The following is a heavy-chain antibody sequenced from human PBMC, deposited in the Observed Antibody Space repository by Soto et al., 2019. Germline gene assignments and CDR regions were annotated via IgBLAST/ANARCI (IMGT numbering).Heavy chain of an antibody. CDR3: ARAQSVRFLEWLSPPDY. J-gene: IGHJ4*02. Sequence: QVQLVQSGAEVKKPGASVKVSCKASGYTFTSYDINWVRQATGQGLEWMGWMNPNSGNTGYAQKFQGRVTMTRNTSISTANMELSSPRSEDTAVYYCARAQSVRFLEWLSPPDYWGQGTLVTVSS. D-gene: IGHD3-3*01. CDR2: MNPNSGNT. CDR1: GYTFTSYD. V-gene: IGHV1-8*01.